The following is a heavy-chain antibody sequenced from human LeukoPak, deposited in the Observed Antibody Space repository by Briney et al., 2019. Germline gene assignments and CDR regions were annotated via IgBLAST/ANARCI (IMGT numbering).Heavy chain of an antibody. CDR3: AKDKGYYDFWSGYWPFDY. D-gene: IGHD3-3*01. V-gene: IGHV3-43*02. CDR2: ISGDGGST. J-gene: IGHJ4*02. Sequence: PGGSLRLSCAASGLTFDDYAMHWVRQAPGKGLEWVSLISGDGGSTYYADSVKGRFTISRDNSKNSLYLQMNSLRTEDTALYYCAKDKGYYDFWSGYWPFDYWGQGTLVTVSS. CDR1: GLTFDDYA.